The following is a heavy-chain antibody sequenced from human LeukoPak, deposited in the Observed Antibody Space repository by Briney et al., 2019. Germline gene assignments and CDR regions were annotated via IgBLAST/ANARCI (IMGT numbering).Heavy chain of an antibody. CDR3: ARSDSQMLHP. J-gene: IGHJ5*02. D-gene: IGHD2-21*02. CDR2: IYHSRNA. CDR1: GDSIRSNSYA. V-gene: IGHV4-30-2*01. Sequence: SETLSLTCAVSGDSIRSNSYAWTWIRQPPGNGLEWIGYIYHSRNAYYNPSLKSRVTISVDRSKNQFSLKLSSVTAADAAVYYCARSDSQMLHPWGQGTLVTVSS.